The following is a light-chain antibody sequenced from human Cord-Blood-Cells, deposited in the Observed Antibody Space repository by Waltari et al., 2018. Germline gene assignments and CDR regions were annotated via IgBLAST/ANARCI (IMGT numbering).Light chain of an antibody. V-gene: IGKV3-20*01. CDR3: QQYGSSPT. Sequence: EIVLKQSPGTLSLSPGERVTLSCRASQSVSSSYLAWYQQKPGQAPRLLIYGASSRATGIPDRFSGSGSGTDFTLTISRLEPEDFAVYYCQQYGSSPTFGQGTKVEIK. J-gene: IGKJ1*01. CDR1: QSVSSSY. CDR2: GAS.